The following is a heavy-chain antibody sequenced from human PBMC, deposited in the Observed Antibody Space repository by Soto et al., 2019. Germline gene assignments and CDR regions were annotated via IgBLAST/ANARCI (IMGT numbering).Heavy chain of an antibody. CDR3: ARSRSSAMVQSDY. CDR1: GYSFPDYG. V-gene: IGHV1-18*01. Sequence: QVQLLQSGTEVKKPGASVKVSCKTSGYSFPDYGVTWVRQAPGEGLQWMGWSAAYNDDTDYAQDFQGRVTMTTDTSTSTAYMEIRSLRSDDTAVYFCARSRSSAMVQSDYWGQGTLVTVSS. D-gene: IGHD2-2*01. J-gene: IGHJ4*02. CDR2: SAAYNDDT.